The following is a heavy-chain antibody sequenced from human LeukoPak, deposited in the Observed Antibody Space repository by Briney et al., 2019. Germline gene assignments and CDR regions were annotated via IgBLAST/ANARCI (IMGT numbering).Heavy chain of an antibody. J-gene: IGHJ1*01. Sequence: GGSLRLSCAASGFTFSNYGMNWVRQPPGKGLEWVAGIRGNGDTTYYADSVKGRFTISRDNSKNTLSLQLSSLRAEDTAVYYCAKANGYYSDWGQGTLVTVSS. V-gene: IGHV3-23*01. CDR2: IRGNGDTT. CDR3: AKANGYYSD. CDR1: GFTFSNYG. D-gene: IGHD3-22*01.